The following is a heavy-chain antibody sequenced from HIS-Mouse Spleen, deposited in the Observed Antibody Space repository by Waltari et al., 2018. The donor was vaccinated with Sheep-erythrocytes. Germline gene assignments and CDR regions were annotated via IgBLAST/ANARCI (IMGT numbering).Heavy chain of an antibody. CDR1: GYTFTSYG. J-gene: IGHJ3*02. Sequence: QVQLVQSGAEVKKPGASVKVSCKASGYTFTSYGISWVRQAPGQGLEWMGWVRKAHAPGLEWMGWVSAYNGNTNDAQKLHGRVTMTTDTSTSTAYMELRSLRSDDTAVYYCARFYGDFTRAFDIWGQGTMVTVSS. CDR2: VSAYNGNT. D-gene: IGHD4-17*01. V-gene: IGHV1-18*01. CDR3: ARFYGDFTRAFDI.